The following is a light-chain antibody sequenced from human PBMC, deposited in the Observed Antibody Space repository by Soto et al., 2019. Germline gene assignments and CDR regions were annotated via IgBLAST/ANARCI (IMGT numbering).Light chain of an antibody. J-gene: IGKJ5*01. CDR2: AAS. CDR1: QVISTS. Sequence: GETVTITCRASQVISTSLAWYQVKTGKAPKLLIYAASTLESGVPSRFSATVYGTEFSLTITSLQTEDFATYYCQQLFDSPITFGQGTRLEIK. CDR3: QQLFDSPIT. V-gene: IGKV1-9*01.